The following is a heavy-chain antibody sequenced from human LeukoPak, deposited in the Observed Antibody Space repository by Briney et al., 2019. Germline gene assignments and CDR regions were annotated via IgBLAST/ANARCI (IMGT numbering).Heavy chain of an antibody. CDR1: GFTFSSYG. V-gene: IGHV3-30*18. CDR3: AKILTGSGSSLDY. CDR2: ISYDGSNK. D-gene: IGHD3-10*01. J-gene: IGHJ4*02. Sequence: PGRSLRLSCAASGFTFSSYGMHWVRQAPGKGLEWVAVISYDGSNKYYADDVKGRFTISRDNSKNTLYLQMNSMRAEDTAVYYCAKILTGSGSSLDYWGQGTLVTVSS.